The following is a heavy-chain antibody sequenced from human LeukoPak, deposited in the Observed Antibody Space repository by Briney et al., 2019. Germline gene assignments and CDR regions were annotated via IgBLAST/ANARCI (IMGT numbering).Heavy chain of an antibody. V-gene: IGHV3-73*01. CDR2: IRSKANSYAT. CDR1: GFTFSGSA. J-gene: IGHJ2*01. Sequence: GGSLRLSCAASGFTFSGSAMHWVRQASGKGLEWVGRIRSKANSYATAYAASVKGRFTISRDDSKNTAYLQMNSLKTEDTAVYYCAKVGGWEPNHWYFDLWGRGTLVTVSS. D-gene: IGHD1-26*01. CDR3: AKVGGWEPNHWYFDL.